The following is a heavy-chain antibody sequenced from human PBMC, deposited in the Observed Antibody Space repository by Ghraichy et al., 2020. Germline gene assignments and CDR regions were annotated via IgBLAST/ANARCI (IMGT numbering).Heavy chain of an antibody. CDR1: GGSISSGGYS. J-gene: IGHJ6*02. D-gene: IGHD1-26*01. CDR2: IYHSGST. Sequence: SQTLSLTCAVSGGSISSGGYSWSWIRQPPGKGLEWIGYIYHSGSTYYNPSLKSRVTISVDRSKNQFSLKLSFVTAADTAVYYCARGSIVGAKRELPYGMDVWGQGTTVTVSS. V-gene: IGHV4-30-2*01. CDR3: ARGSIVGAKRELPYGMDV.